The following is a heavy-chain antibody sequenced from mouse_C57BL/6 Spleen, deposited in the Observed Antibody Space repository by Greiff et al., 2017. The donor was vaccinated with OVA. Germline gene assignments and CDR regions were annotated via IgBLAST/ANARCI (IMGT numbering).Heavy chain of an antibody. J-gene: IGHJ2*01. CDR3: ARSGPTGTGYFDY. CDR1: GYTFTSYW. V-gene: IGHV1-55*01. Sequence: VKLQQPGAELVKPGASVKMSCKASGYTFTSYWITWVKQRPGQGLEWIGDIYPGSGSTNYNEKFKSKATLTVDTSSSTAYMQLSSLTSEDSAVYYCARSGPTGTGYFDYWGQGTTLTVSS. CDR2: IYPGSGST. D-gene: IGHD4-1*02.